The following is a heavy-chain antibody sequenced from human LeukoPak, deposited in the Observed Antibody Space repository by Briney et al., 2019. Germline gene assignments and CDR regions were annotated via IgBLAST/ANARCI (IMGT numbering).Heavy chain of an antibody. D-gene: IGHD5-18*01. CDR1: GFTFDSYW. V-gene: IGHV3-7*03. Sequence: GSLRLSCAASGFTFDSYWMSWVRQAPGKGLEWVANIKQDGNEKYYVDSVKGRFTISRDNSKNTLYLQMNSLRSEDTAVYYCAKGSTAMIYYYYYYMDVWGKGTTVTVSS. J-gene: IGHJ6*03. CDR3: AKGSTAMIYYYYYYMDV. CDR2: IKQDGNEK.